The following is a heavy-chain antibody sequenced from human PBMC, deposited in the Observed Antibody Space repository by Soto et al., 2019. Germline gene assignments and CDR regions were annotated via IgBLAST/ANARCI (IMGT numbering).Heavy chain of an antibody. Sequence: QVQLVESGGGVVQPGRSLRLSCAASGFTFSSYAMHWVRQAPGKGLEWVAVISYDGSNEYYADSVKGRFTISRDNSKNTLYLQMNSLRAEDTAVYYCARSRLPAGRGSWFDPWGQGTLVTVSS. CDR2: ISYDGSNE. CDR3: ARSRLPAGRGSWFDP. CDR1: GFTFSSYA. V-gene: IGHV3-30-3*01. J-gene: IGHJ5*02.